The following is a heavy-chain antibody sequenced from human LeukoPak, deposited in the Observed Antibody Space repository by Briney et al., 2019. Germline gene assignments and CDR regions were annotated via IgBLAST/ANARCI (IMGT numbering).Heavy chain of an antibody. CDR2: INQDGSEE. J-gene: IGHJ4*02. V-gene: IGHV3-7*01. D-gene: IGHD5-12*01. CDR1: GFTFSNYW. CDR3: VRDGGISGYDLLDY. Sequence: GGSLRLSCAASGFTFSNYWMTWVRQAPGKGLEWVAHINQDGSEEHYMDSAKARFTISRDNAKNSLSLQMNTLRAEDTAVYYCVRDGGISGYDLLDYWGQGTLVTVSS.